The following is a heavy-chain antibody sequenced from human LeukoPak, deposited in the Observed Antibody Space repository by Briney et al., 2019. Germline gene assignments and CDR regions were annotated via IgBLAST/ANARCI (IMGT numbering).Heavy chain of an antibody. D-gene: IGHD5-18*01. CDR2: INHSGST. CDR1: GGSFSGCY. J-gene: IGHJ4*02. V-gene: IGHV4-34*01. CDR3: ARALWRSRGYSYGYRFDY. Sequence: SETLSLTCAVYGGSFSGCYWSWIRQPPGKGLEWIGEINHSGSTNYNPSLKSRVTISVDTSKNQFSLKLSSVTAADTAVYYCARALWRSRGYSYGYRFDYWGQGTLVTVSS.